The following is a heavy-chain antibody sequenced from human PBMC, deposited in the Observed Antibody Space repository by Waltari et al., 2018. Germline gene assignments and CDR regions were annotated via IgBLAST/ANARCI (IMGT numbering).Heavy chain of an antibody. D-gene: IGHD3-22*01. CDR2: IYHSGST. J-gene: IGHJ4*02. CDR1: GYSISSGYY. V-gene: IGHV4-38-2*01. Sequence: QVQLQESGPGLVKPSETLSLTCAVSGYSISSGYYWGWIRQPPGKGLEWIGSIYHSGSTSYNPSLKGRVTISVDTSKNQFSLKLSSVTAADTAVYYCASPLDSSGSLFDYWGQGTLVTVSS. CDR3: ASPLDSSGSLFDY.